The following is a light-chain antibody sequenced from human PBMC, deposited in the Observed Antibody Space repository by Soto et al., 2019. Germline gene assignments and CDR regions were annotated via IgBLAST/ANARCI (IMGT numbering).Light chain of an antibody. CDR2: GAS. V-gene: IGKV3-15*01. Sequence: EIVMTQSQATLSVSPWERATLSCRASQSVISNLAWYQQKPGQAPRILISGASTRATGILARFCGSGAGTEFTLTITSLQSADYAVYYCRQYGSSPPITCGQGTRLEIK. CDR3: RQYGSSPPIT. J-gene: IGKJ5*01. CDR1: QSVISN.